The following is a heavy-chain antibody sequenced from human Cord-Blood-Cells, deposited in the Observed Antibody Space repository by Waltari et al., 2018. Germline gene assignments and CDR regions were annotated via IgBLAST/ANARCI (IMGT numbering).Heavy chain of an antibody. V-gene: IGHV4-30-4*08. Sequence: QVQLQESGPGLVKPSQTLSLTCPVSGGSISSAASYWSWLRQPPGKGLEWIGYIYYSGSTYYNPSLKSRVTISVDTSKNQFSLKLSSVTAADTAVYYCASSQYSSGWYLDYWGQGTLVTVSS. CDR1: GGSISSAASY. J-gene: IGHJ4*02. D-gene: IGHD6-19*01. CDR3: ASSQYSSGWYLDY. CDR2: IYYSGST.